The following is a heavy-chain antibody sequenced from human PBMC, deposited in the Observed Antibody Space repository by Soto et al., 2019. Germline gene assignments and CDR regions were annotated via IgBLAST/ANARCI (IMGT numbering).Heavy chain of an antibody. J-gene: IGHJ4*01. CDR3: ASHRGNTFGPYDD. Sequence: VQLQESGPGLVKPSGTLSLTCAVSGASISSGNWWSWVRQSPGKGLEWIGEIYHSGSTNHNPSLKSRVIISLVKSRNQFSLKLSSVTAADTAVYFCASHRGNTFGPYDDWGQGTQVTVSS. D-gene: IGHD3-16*01. V-gene: IGHV4-4*02. CDR2: IYHSGST. CDR1: GASISSGNW.